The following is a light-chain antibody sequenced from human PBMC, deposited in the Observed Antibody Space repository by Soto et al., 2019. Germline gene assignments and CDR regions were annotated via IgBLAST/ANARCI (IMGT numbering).Light chain of an antibody. V-gene: IGKV1-33*01. J-gene: IGKJ5*01. CDR1: QDIDNY. Sequence: IQLTQSPSSLSASVGESVTITCRSSQDIDNYLNWYQHRPGEAPKLLIYAASYLETGVPARFSGSGSGTDFSFTITSLQPEDSATYYCQQYDTRPTMTFGQGTRREIK. CDR3: QQYDTRPTMT. CDR2: AAS.